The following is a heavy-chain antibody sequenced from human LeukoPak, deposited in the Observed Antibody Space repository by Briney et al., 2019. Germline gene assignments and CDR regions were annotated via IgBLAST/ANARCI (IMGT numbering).Heavy chain of an antibody. Sequence: GASVKVSCKASGYTFTSYYMHWVRQAPGQGLEWMGIINPSGGSTSYAQKFQGRVTMTRDTSTSTVYMELSSLRSEDTAVYYCARDGQDGDFWGGITTGRFDPWGQGTLVTVSS. J-gene: IGHJ5*02. CDR1: GYTFTSYY. CDR2: INPSGGST. V-gene: IGHV1-46*01. CDR3: ARDGQDGDFWGGITTGRFDP. D-gene: IGHD3-3*01.